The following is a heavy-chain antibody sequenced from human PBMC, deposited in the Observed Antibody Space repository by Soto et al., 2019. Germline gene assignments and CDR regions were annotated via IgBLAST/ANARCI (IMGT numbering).Heavy chain of an antibody. CDR1: GFTFSSYA. CDR3: ARDRGYCSGGSCSTPYYYYGMDV. CDR2: ISYDGSNK. Sequence: QVQLVESGGGVVQPGRSLRLSCAASGFTFSSYAMHWVRQAPGKGLEWVAVISYDGSNKYYADSVKGRFTISRDNSKNTLYLQRICLRAEDTAVYYCARDRGYCSGGSCSTPYYYYGMDVWGQGTTVTVSS. J-gene: IGHJ6*02. V-gene: IGHV3-30-3*01. D-gene: IGHD2-15*01.